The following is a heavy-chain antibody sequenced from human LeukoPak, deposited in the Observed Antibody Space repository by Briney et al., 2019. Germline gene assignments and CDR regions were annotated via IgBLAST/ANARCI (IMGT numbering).Heavy chain of an antibody. D-gene: IGHD2-15*01. Sequence: ASVKVSCKVSGYTLTELSMHWVRQAPGKGLEWMGGFDPEDGETIYAQKFQGRVTMTEDTSTDTAYMELSSLRSEDTAVYYCATYPLAGYCSGGSCYGGYDYWGQGTLVTVSS. CDR1: GYTLTELS. CDR2: FDPEDGET. J-gene: IGHJ4*02. V-gene: IGHV1-24*01. CDR3: ATYPLAGYCSGGSCYGGYDY.